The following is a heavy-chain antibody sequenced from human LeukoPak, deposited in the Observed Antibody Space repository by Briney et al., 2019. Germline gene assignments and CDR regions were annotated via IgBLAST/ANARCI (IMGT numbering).Heavy chain of an antibody. CDR2: MSADSATT. D-gene: IGHD3-10*01. V-gene: IGHV3-23*01. CDR1: GGSISSYY. J-gene: IGHJ4*02. Sequence: ETLSLTCTVSGGSISSYYWSWIRQPPGKGLEWVSVMSADSATTFYADSVKGRFTISRDNAKNTVFLQMSSLRAEDTALYYCARKSASGNYPLDYWGQGTLVTVSS. CDR3: ARKSASGNYPLDY.